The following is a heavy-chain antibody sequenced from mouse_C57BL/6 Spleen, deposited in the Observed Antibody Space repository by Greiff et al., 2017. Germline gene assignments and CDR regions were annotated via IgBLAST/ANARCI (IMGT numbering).Heavy chain of an antibody. CDR1: GFSLTSYG. D-gene: IGHD2-4*01. Sequence: VQLVESGPGLVQPSQSLSITCTVSGFSLTSYGVHWVRQSPGKGLEWLGVIWSGGSTDYNAAFISRLSISKDNSKSQVFFKMNSLQADDTAIYYCASHYDYDDPWFAYWGQGTLVTVSA. J-gene: IGHJ3*01. CDR3: ASHYDYDDPWFAY. CDR2: IWSGGST. V-gene: IGHV2-2*01.